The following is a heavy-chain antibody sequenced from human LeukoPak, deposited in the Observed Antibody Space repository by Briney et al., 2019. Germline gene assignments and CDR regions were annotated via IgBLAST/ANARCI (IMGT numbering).Heavy chain of an antibody. V-gene: IGHV3-48*01. Sequence: GGSLRLSCVASGFTVNSYCMNGVRQAPGKGLEWISYISPTSGTIFYADSVKGRFTISRDNARNSLYLQMNSLRAEDTAVHFCVRALIDYGDLIWFDSWGQGTVVTVSS. CDR2: ISPTSGTI. CDR3: VRALIDYGDLIWFDS. D-gene: IGHD4-17*01. CDR1: GFTVNSYC. J-gene: IGHJ5*01.